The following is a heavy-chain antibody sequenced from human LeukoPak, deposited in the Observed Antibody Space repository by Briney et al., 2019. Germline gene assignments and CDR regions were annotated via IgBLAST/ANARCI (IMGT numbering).Heavy chain of an antibody. V-gene: IGHV3-9*01. CDR3: AKSGGGGYDSFDY. Sequence: GRSLRLSCAASGFTFDDYAMHWVRQAPGKGLEWVSGISWNSGSIGYADSVKGRFTISRDDSKNTVYMQMNSLRAEDTAVYYCAKSGGGGYDSFDYWGQGTLVTVSS. D-gene: IGHD5-12*01. CDR2: ISWNSGSI. J-gene: IGHJ4*02. CDR1: GFTFDDYA.